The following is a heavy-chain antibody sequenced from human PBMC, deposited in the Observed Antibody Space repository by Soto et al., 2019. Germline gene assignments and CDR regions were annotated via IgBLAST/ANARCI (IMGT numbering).Heavy chain of an antibody. J-gene: IGHJ4*02. CDR2: IKQDGSEK. D-gene: IGHD3-10*01. CDR1: GFTFSSYW. Sequence: SCAASGFTFSSYWMSWVRQAPGKGLEWVANIKQDGSEKYYVDSVKGRFTISRDNAKNSLYLQMNSLRAEDTAVYYCARSMVRGVIITFFDYWGQGTLVTVSS. V-gene: IGHV3-7*01. CDR3: ARSMVRGVIITFFDY.